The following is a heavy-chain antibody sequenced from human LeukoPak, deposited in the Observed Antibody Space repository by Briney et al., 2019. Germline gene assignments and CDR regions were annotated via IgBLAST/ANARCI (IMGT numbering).Heavy chain of an antibody. CDR2: ISWNSGSI. CDR3: AKTGIYDLGPPGYFDY. Sequence: GGSLRLSCAASGFTFDDYAMHWVRQAPGKGLEWVSGISWNSGSIGYADSVKGRFTISRDNAKNSLYLQMSSLRAEDTALYYCAKTGIYDLGPPGYFDYWGQGTLVTVSS. V-gene: IGHV3-9*01. CDR1: GFTFDDYA. D-gene: IGHD3-3*01. J-gene: IGHJ4*02.